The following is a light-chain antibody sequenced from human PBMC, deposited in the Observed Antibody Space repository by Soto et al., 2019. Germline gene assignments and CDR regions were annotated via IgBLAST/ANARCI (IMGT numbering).Light chain of an antibody. Sequence: DIQMTQSPSAMCASVGYTVTITCRASQGIRNSLIWFQQTPGKAPKLLIYKASTLKSGVPSRFSGSGSGTEFTLTISSLQPDDFATYYCQHYNSYSEAFGQGTKVDIK. CDR3: QHYNSYSEA. CDR2: KAS. J-gene: IGKJ1*01. CDR1: QGIRNS. V-gene: IGKV1-5*03.